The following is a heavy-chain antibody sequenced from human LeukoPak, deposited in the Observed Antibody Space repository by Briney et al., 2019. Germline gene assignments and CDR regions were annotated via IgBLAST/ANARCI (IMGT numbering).Heavy chain of an antibody. CDR1: GFTSSSYA. Sequence: GGSLRLSCAASGFTSSSYAMSWVRQAPGKGLEWVSTISGSGGSTYYADSVKGRFTISRDNSKNTLYLQMNSLRAEDTAVYYCAKDVYHYYGSGSYYDWGQGTLVTVSS. V-gene: IGHV3-23*01. J-gene: IGHJ4*02. D-gene: IGHD3-10*01. CDR2: ISGSGGST. CDR3: AKDVYHYYGSGSYYD.